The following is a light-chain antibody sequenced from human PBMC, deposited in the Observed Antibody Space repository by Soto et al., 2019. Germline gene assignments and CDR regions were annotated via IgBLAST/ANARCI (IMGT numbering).Light chain of an antibody. Sequence: EIVLTQSPATLSVSPGERATLSCRASQSVSNYLAWYQQKPGQAPRLLIYGASNRATGIPARFTGSGSGTDFTLTITSLEPEDFAVYYCQHRGEWPRTFGQGTKLEIK. CDR3: QHRGEWPRT. CDR2: GAS. V-gene: IGKV3-11*01. J-gene: IGKJ2*01. CDR1: QSVSNY.